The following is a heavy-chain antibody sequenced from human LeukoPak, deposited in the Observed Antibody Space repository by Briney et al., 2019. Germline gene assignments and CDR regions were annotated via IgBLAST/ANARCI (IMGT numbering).Heavy chain of an antibody. J-gene: IGHJ4*02. V-gene: IGHV3-20*04. CDR2: INWNGGST. D-gene: IGHD2-15*01. CDR3: ARSVAASRDY. Sequence: GGSLRLPCAASGFTFDDYGMSWVRQAPGKGLEWVSGINWNGGSTGYADSVKGRFTISRDNAKNSLYLQMNSLRAEDAALYYCARSVAASRDYWGQGTLVTVSS. CDR1: GFTFDDYG.